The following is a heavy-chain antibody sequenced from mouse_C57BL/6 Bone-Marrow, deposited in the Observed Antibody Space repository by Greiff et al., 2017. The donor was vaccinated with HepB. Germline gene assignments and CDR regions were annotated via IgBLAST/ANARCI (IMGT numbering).Heavy chain of an antibody. Sequence: EVNLVESGGGLVKPGGSLKLSCAASGFTFSSYAMSWVRQTPEKRLEWVATISDGGSYTYYPDNVKGRFTISRDNAKNNLYLQMSHLKSEDTAMYYCARDTYYGSSYEAYWGQGTLVTVSA. D-gene: IGHD1-1*01. V-gene: IGHV5-4*01. CDR3: ARDTYYGSSYEAY. CDR1: GFTFSSYA. J-gene: IGHJ3*01. CDR2: ISDGGSYT.